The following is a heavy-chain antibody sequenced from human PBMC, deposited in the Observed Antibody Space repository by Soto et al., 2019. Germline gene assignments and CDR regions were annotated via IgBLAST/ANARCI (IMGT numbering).Heavy chain of an antibody. V-gene: IGHV3-23*01. CDR3: AKDSASGWYYFDY. D-gene: IGHD6-19*01. CDR1: GFTFSSYA. Sequence: LRLSCAASGFTFSSYAMSWVRQAPGKGLEWVSAISGSGGSTYYADSVKGRFTISRDNSKNTLYLQMNSLRAEDTAVYYCAKDSASGWYYFDYWGQGTLVTVSS. CDR2: ISGSGGST. J-gene: IGHJ4*02.